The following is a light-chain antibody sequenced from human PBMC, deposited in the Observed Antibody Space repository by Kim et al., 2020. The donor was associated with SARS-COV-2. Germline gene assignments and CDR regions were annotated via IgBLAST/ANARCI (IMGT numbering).Light chain of an antibody. CDR1: IDYYF. CDR2: DAT. V-gene: IGLV2-14*03. Sequence: QSALTQPASVSGSPGQSITISCTATIDYYFVSWYQQHPGKAPKLMIYDATHRPSGISNRFSGSKSGDTASLTISGLQPEDEADYYCSASSSSRTFFG. J-gene: IGLJ1*01. CDR3: SASSSSRTF.